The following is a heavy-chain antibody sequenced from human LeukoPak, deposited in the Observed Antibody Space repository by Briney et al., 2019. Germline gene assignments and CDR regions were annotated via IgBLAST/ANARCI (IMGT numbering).Heavy chain of an antibody. CDR3: ARTRSGWFEPYFDY. D-gene: IGHD6-13*01. J-gene: IGHJ4*02. CDR1: GFSFSTFS. CDR2: ISSSSRYV. Sequence: GGSLRLSCAASGFSFSTFSLNWVRQSPGKGLEWVSSISSSSRYVNYADSLKGRFSVSRDNAKNSLYLHMDSLRAEDTAIYYCARTRSGWFEPYFDYWGQGILVTVSS. V-gene: IGHV3-21*01.